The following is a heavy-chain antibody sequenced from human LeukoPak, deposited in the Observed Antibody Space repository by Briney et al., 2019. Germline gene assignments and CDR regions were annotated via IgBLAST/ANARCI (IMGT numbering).Heavy chain of an antibody. V-gene: IGHV4-31*03. Sequence: PSETLSLTCTVSGGSISSGGYYWSWIRQHPGKGLEWIGYIYYSGSTYYNPSLKSRVTMSVDTSKNQFSLKLSSVTAADTAVYYCARDGNPFTYGHDYWGQGTLVTVSS. D-gene: IGHD1-1*01. J-gene: IGHJ4*02. CDR3: ARDGNPFTYGHDY. CDR1: GGSISSGGYY. CDR2: IYYSGST.